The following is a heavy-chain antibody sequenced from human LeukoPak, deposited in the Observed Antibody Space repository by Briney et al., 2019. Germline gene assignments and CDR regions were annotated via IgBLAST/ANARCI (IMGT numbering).Heavy chain of an antibody. V-gene: IGHV3-53*01. J-gene: IGHJ4*02. CDR1: GFNVSSNY. CDR2: SYTGGSA. D-gene: IGHD4-23*01. Sequence: GGSLRLSCAASGFNVSSNYIHWVRQAPGKGLEWISVSYTGGSAYYADSVKGRFTISRDNSKNAFYLQMHSLSAGDTAVYYCVRSSGGKRGPGIRYFDYWGQGTLVTVSS. CDR3: VRSSGGKRGPGIRYFDY.